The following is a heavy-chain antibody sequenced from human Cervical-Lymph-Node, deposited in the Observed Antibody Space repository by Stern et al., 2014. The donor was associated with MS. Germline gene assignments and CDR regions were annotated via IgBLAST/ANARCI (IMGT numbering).Heavy chain of an antibody. CDR2: VSGSGGGK. J-gene: IGHJ4*02. CDR3: AKEGRRDGYTDY. D-gene: IGHD5-24*01. CDR1: GFTFRSYA. V-gene: IGHV3-23*04. Sequence: EVQLVESGGGVVQPGGSLRLSCAASGFTFRSYAMSWVRQPPGKGLEWVSGVSGSGGGKYSADSVKGRFTISRDNSRNTLYLQMDSLRAEDTAVYYCAKEGRRDGYTDYWGQGTLVTVSS.